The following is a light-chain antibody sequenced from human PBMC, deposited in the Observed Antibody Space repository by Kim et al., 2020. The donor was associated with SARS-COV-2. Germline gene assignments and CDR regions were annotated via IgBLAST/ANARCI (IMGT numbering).Light chain of an antibody. CDR1: QSISNY. CDR3: QQSHTAPSLT. J-gene: IGKJ4*01. CDR2: AAS. V-gene: IGKV1-39*01. Sequence: DIQMTQSPSSLSASVGDRVTIACRASQSISNYLNWYQQKPGKAPNLLIYAASSLQGGVPSRFSGSGSGTDFTLTISSLQPEDFATYYCQQSHTAPSLTFGGGTKVDIK.